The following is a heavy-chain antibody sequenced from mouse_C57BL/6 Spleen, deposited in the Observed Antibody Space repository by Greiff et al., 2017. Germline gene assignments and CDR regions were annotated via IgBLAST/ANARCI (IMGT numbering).Heavy chain of an antibody. D-gene: IGHD1-1*01. CDR1: GYTFTSYW. CDR2: IHPNSGST. V-gene: IGHV1-64*01. CDR3: ARGHYGSSYRWYFDV. Sequence: VQLQQPGAELVKPGASVKLSCKASGYTFTSYWMHWVKQRPGQGLEWIGMIHPNSGSTNYNEKFKSKATLTVDKSSSTAYMQLSSLTSEDSAVYYCARGHYGSSYRWYFDVWGTGTTVTVSS. J-gene: IGHJ1*03.